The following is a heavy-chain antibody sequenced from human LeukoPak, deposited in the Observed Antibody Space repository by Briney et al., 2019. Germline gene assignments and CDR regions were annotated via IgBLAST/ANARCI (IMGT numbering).Heavy chain of an antibody. CDR1: GYTFTCYD. V-gene: IGHV1-8*01. CDR3: ASHAGQPGARDAFDI. CDR2: MNPNSGNT. J-gene: IGHJ3*02. D-gene: IGHD2-2*01. Sequence: ASVKVSCKASGYTFTCYDINWERHATGQGLEWMGWMNPNSGNTGYAQKFQGRVTMTRNTSISTAYMELSSLRSEDTAVYYCASHAGQPGARDAFDIWGQGTMVTVSS.